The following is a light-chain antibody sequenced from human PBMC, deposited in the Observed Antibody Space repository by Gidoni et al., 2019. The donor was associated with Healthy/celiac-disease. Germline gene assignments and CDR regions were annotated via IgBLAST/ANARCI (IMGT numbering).Light chain of an antibody. CDR1: QSVSSSY. V-gene: IGKV3-20*01. Sequence: EIVLTQSPATLSLSPGERATLSCRASQSVSSSYLAWYQQKPGQAPRLLIYGASSRATGIPDRFSGSGSGTDFTLTISRLEPEDVAVYYCQQYGSSPPRITFGGGTKVEIK. CDR3: QQYGSSPPRIT. J-gene: IGKJ4*01. CDR2: GAS.